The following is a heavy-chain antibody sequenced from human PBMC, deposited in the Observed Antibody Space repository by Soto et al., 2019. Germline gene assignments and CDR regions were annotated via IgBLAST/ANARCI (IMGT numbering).Heavy chain of an antibody. CDR3: AREGPVLVPTTVNSDYYYYAMDV. D-gene: IGHD3-3*02. CDR2: ISAYNGNT. V-gene: IGHV1-18*01. J-gene: IGHJ6*02. Sequence: ASVKVSCKASGYTFTSYGISWVRQAPGQGLEWMGWISAYNGNTNYAQKLQGRVTMTTDTSTSTAYMELRSLRSDDTAVYYCAREGPVLVPTTVNSDYYYYAMDVWGQGTTVTVSS. CDR1: GYTFTSYG.